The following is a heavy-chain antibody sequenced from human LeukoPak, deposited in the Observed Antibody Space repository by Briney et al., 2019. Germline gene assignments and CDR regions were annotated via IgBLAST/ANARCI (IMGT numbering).Heavy chain of an antibody. CDR3: GKHDSDSDY. Sequence: PGGSLRLSCAVSGFTFSTYGMQGVRQGPGKGLEWVAFIRSDESDKSYAGSVKGRFTIPRDNSKNTLYLQMNTLRAEDTAVYYCGKHDSDSDYWGQGTLVTVSS. V-gene: IGHV3-30*02. D-gene: IGHD1-26*01. CDR2: IRSDESDK. J-gene: IGHJ4*02. CDR1: GFTFSTYG.